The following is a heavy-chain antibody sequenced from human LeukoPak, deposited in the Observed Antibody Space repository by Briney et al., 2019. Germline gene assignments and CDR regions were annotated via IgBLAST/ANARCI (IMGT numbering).Heavy chain of an antibody. Sequence: SETLSLTCAVSGDSFSYYYWSWIRQPPGKELEWIGHMYNGGSPNYNPSPKSRLAMSLDTSKEQFSLNLSFVTAADTAVYYCGRLYTGYSNDYWGQGTLVIVSS. J-gene: IGHJ4*02. D-gene: IGHD5-12*01. CDR2: MYNGGSP. V-gene: IGHV4-59*01. CDR1: GDSFSYYY. CDR3: GRLYTGYSNDY.